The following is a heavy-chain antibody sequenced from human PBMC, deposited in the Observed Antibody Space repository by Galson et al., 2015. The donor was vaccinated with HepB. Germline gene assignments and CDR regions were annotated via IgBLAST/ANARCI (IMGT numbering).Heavy chain of an antibody. CDR3: ARGDHYYDSYGYFYSHPFDY. V-gene: IGHV1-18*01. Sequence: RQAPGQGLEWLGWISAYNGNTNYAQRVQDRITMTTDTFTSTAYMELRSLRSDDTAVYFCARGDHYYDSYGYFYSHPFDYWGQGSLVTVSS. J-gene: IGHJ4*02. D-gene: IGHD3-22*01. CDR2: ISAYNGNT.